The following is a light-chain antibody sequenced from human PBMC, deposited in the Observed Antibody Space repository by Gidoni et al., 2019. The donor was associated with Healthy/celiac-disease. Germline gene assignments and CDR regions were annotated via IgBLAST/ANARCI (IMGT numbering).Light chain of an antibody. CDR1: QSIRSY. J-gene: IGKJ2*01. V-gene: IGKV1-39*01. Sequence: DIQMPQSPSSLSASVGDRVTITCRASQSIRSYLNWYQQKPGKAPKLLIYAASSLQSGVPSRFSGSGAGTDCTVTISSLQPEDFATYYCQQSDSTPPYTFGQGTKLEIK. CDR2: AAS. CDR3: QQSDSTPPYT.